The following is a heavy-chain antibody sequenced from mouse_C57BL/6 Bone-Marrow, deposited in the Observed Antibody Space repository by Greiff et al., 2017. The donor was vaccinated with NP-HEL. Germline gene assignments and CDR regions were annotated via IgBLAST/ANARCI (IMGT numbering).Heavy chain of an antibody. CDR1: GFNIKNTY. D-gene: IGHD2-4*01. CDR2: IDPANGNT. CDR3: APYDYDGPWFAY. J-gene: IGHJ3*01. V-gene: IGHV14-3*01. Sequence: EVKVVESVAELVRPGASVKLSCTASGFNIKNTYMHWVKQRPEQGLEWIGRIDPANGNTKYAPKFQGKATITADTSSNTAYLQLSSLTSEDTAIYYCAPYDYDGPWFAYWGQGTLVTVSA.